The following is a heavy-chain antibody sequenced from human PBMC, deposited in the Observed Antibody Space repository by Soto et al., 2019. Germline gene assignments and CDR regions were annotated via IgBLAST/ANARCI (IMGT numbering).Heavy chain of an antibody. CDR3: AHRRGGWNWNDGDFEY. CDR1: GFSLITTGVG. J-gene: IGHJ4*02. V-gene: IGHV2-5*01. CDR2: IYWNDDK. D-gene: IGHD1-1*01. Sequence: QITLRESGPTLVNPTQTLTLTCTFSGFSLITTGVGVGWIRQPPGKALESLALIYWNDDKRYNPSLKSRLTVTKDTSKNQVVLTMTNMDPVDTATYYCAHRRGGWNWNDGDFEYWGQGTLVTVSS.